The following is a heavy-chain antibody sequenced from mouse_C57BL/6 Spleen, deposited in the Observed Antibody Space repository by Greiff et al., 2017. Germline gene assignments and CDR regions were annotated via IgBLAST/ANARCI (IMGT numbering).Heavy chain of an antibody. CDR2: IHPNSGST. V-gene: IGHV1-64*01. Sequence: QVQLKQPGAELVKPGASVKLSCKASGYTFTSYWMHWVKQRPGQGLEWIGMIHPNSGSTNYNEKFKSKATLTVDKSSSTAYMQLSSLTSEDSAVYYCAQWAGERYDGYFYALDYWGQGTSVTVSS. J-gene: IGHJ4*01. CDR1: GYTFTSYW. CDR3: AQWAGERYDGYFYALDY. D-gene: IGHD2-3*01.